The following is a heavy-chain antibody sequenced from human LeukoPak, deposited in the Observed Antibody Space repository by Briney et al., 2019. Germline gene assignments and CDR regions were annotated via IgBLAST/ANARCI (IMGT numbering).Heavy chain of an antibody. CDR1: DDSIRTHY. CDR3: ARAARLPDS. D-gene: IGHD2-21*01. Sequence: SETLSLTCTVSDDSIRTHYWSWIRQPPGKGLECIGYVYFSGITNYNPSLKSRVTMSVDTSKNQLSLKLSSATAADTAVYYCARAARLPDSWGQGTLVTVSS. CDR2: VYFSGIT. V-gene: IGHV4-4*09. J-gene: IGHJ4*02.